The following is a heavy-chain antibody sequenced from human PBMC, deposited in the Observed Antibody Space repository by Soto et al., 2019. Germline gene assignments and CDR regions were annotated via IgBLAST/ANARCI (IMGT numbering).Heavy chain of an antibody. D-gene: IGHD5-18*01. CDR3: ARDQPGYSYGYGLGY. J-gene: IGHJ4*02. CDR1: GFTFSSYS. V-gene: IGHV3-21*01. CDR2: ISSSSSYI. Sequence: PGGSLRLSCAASGFTFSSYSMNWVRQAPGKGLEWVSSISSSSSYIYYADSVKGRFTISRDNAKNSLYLQMNSLRAEDTAVYYCARDQPGYSYGYGLGYWGQGTLVPVS.